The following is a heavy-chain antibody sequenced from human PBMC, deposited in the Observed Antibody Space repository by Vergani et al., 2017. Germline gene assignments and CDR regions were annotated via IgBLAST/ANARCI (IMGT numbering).Heavy chain of an antibody. CDR1: GFTFSSYG. D-gene: IGHD2-15*01. V-gene: IGHV3-33*01. CDR3: ARVYCSGGSCYRYGMDV. Sequence: QVQLVESGGGVVQPGRSLRLSCAASGFTFSSYGMHWVRQAPGKGLEWVAGIWYDGSNKYYADSVKGRFTISRDNSKNTLYLQMNSLRAEDTAVYYCARVYCSGGSCYRYGMDVWGQGTTVTVSS. CDR2: IWYDGSNK. J-gene: IGHJ6*02.